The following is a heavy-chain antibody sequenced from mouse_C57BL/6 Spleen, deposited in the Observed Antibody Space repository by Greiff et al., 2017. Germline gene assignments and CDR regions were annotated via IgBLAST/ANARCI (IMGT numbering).Heavy chain of an antibody. D-gene: IGHD1-1*01. V-gene: IGHV1-15*01. CDR1: GYTFTDYE. Sequence: VQLQQSGAELVRPGASVTLSCKASGYTFTDYEMHWVKQTPVHGLEWIGAIDPETGGTAYNQKFKGKAILTADKSSSTAYMELRSLTSEDSAVYYCTGGSRRSMDYWGQGTSVTVSS. CDR3: TGGSRRSMDY. J-gene: IGHJ4*01. CDR2: IDPETGGT.